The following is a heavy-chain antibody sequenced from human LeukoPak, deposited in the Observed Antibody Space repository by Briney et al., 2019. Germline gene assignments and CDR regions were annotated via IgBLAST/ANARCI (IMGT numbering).Heavy chain of an antibody. D-gene: IGHD6-6*01. CDR1: GFTFSSYA. Sequence: GGSLRLSCAASGFTFSSYAMSWVRQAPGKGLKWVSAISGSGGSTYYADSVKGRFTISRDNSKNTLFLQMNSLRAEDTAVYYCAKGSSSSRPYYFDYWGQGVLVTVSS. J-gene: IGHJ4*02. V-gene: IGHV3-23*01. CDR3: AKGSSSSRPYYFDY. CDR2: ISGSGGST.